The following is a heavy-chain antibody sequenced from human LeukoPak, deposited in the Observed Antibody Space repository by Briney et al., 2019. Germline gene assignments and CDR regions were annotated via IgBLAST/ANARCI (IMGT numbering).Heavy chain of an antibody. V-gene: IGHV3-23*01. CDR1: GFTFNNYA. J-gene: IGHJ4*02. D-gene: IGHD3-22*01. Sequence: GGSLRLSCAASGFTFNNYAMGWVRQAPGKGLEWVSVISGSGGTTYYADSVKGDFTISRDNSKNTLHLQMNTLRAEDTAVYYCAKGGVRYDSSGYYFHFDYWGQGTLVTVSS. CDR2: ISGSGGTT. CDR3: AKGGVRYDSSGYYFHFDY.